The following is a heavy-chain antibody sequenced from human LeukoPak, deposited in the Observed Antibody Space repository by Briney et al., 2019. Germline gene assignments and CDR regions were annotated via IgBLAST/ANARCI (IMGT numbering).Heavy chain of an antibody. CDR1: GGSISSGSYY. Sequence: SETLSLTCTVSGGSISSGSYYWSWIRQPAGKGLEWIGRIYTSGSTNYNPSLKSRVTISVDTSKNQFSLKLSSVTAADTAVYYCARRAGGMIVVEDWGQGTLVTVSS. J-gene: IGHJ4*02. CDR2: IYTSGST. V-gene: IGHV4-61*02. D-gene: IGHD3-22*01. CDR3: ARRAGGMIVVED.